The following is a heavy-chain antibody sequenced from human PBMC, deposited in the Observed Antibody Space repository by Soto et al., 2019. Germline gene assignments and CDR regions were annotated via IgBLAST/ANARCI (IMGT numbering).Heavy chain of an antibody. Sequence: SVKVSCKASGGAFSSHAISWVRQAPGRGLEWMGGIIPIFGTTNYAQNFRARVTITADESTSTAYMELSSLTSEDTAVYYCGSVGYCSSTNCLFYYYHYGMDVWGQGTTVTVSS. J-gene: IGHJ6*02. CDR3: GSVGYCSSTNCLFYYYHYGMDV. D-gene: IGHD2-2*03. CDR2: IIPIFGTT. V-gene: IGHV1-69*13. CDR1: GGAFSSHA.